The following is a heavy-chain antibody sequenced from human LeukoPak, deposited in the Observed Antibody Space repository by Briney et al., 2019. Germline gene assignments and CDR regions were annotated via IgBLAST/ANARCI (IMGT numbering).Heavy chain of an antibody. CDR3: ARGDSNCSGGSCYSSDYYYYYMDV. CDR1: GYTFTGYY. J-gene: IGHJ6*03. D-gene: IGHD2-15*01. CDR2: INPNSGGT. Sequence: GASVKVSCKASGYTFTGYYMHWVRQAPGQGLEWMGWINPNSGGTNYAQKFQGRVTMTRDTSISTAYMELSRLRSDDTAVYYCARGDSNCSGGSCYSSDYYYYYMDVWGKGTTVTVSS. V-gene: IGHV1-2*02.